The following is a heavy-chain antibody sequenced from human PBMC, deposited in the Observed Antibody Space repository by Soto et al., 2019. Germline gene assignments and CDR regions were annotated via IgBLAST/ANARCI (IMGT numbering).Heavy chain of an antibody. CDR2: ISYSGNT. J-gene: IGHJ3*01. CDR3: ASMNLLPRHASHF. D-gene: IGHD6-6*01. V-gene: IGHV4-59*01. Sequence: SETRSLAWTVSVGSIIRCYWSWIRQPPGKVLELIGYISYSGNTNYNPSVKGRVTISLDTSKNQFSLQLNSVTTADTAVYSCASMNLLPRHASHFWGPALLVTVS. CDR1: VGSIIRCY.